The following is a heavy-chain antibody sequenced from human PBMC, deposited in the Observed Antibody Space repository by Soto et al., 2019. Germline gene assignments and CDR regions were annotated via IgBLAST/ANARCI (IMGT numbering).Heavy chain of an antibody. CDR3: ARDRHIVVVTAPPYYGMDV. D-gene: IGHD2-21*02. V-gene: IGHV1-69*13. CDR2: IIPIFGTA. J-gene: IGHJ6*02. CDR1: GGTFSSYA. Sequence: SVKVSCKASGGTFSSYAISWVRQAPGQGLEWMGGIIPIFGTANYAQKFQGRVTITADESTSTAYMELSSPRSEDTAVYYCARDRHIVVVTAPPYYGMDVWGQGTTVTVSS.